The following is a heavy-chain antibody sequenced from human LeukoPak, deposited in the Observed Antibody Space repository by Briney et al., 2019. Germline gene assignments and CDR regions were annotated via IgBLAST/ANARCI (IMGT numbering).Heavy chain of an antibody. V-gene: IGHV5-51*01. Sequence: GESLKISCKGSGYSFTSYWIGWVRQMPGKGLEWMGIIYPGDSDTRYSASFQGQFTISADKSISTAYLQWSSLKASDTAMYYCARLGGYQLLWNNWFDPWGQGTLVTVSS. J-gene: IGHJ5*02. CDR2: IYPGDSDT. D-gene: IGHD2-2*01. CDR1: GYSFTSYW. CDR3: ARLGGYQLLWNNWFDP.